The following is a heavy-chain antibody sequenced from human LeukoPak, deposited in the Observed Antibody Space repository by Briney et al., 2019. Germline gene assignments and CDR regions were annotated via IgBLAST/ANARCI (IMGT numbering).Heavy chain of an antibody. CDR3: ARDVDTDMVTPFDY. D-gene: IGHD5-18*01. V-gene: IGHV3-11*04. Sequence: GRSLRLSCVVSGFTFSDNYRIWIPQAPGKGLEWGSYTSSSGSLIYYALPGKVRFTISRANAKNSLYLQMNSLRAEDTAVYYCARDVDTDMVTPFDYWGQGTLVTVSS. CDR2: TSSSGSLI. CDR1: GFTFSDNY. J-gene: IGHJ4*02.